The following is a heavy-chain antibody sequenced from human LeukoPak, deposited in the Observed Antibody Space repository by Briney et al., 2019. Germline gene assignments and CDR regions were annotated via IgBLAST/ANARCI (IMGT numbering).Heavy chain of an antibody. D-gene: IGHD5-12*01. CDR2: IGTAGGT. CDR3: VRGTGYSAYDYDFDY. V-gene: IGHV3-13*04. Sequence: PGGSLRLSCAASGFTFSSYDMHWVRQPRGKGLEWVSAIGTAGGTYYPGSVKGRFTISRENAKNSLYLQMNSLRAGDTAVYYCVRGTGYSAYDYDFDYWGQGTLVTVSS. CDR1: GFTFSSYD. J-gene: IGHJ4*02.